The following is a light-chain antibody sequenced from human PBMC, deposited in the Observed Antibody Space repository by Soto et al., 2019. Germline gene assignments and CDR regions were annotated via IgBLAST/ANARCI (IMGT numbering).Light chain of an antibody. CDR2: DVS. CDR3: SSYTSSSTFYV. Sequence: QSVLTQPASVSGSPGQSITISCTGTSSDVGGYNYVSWYEHYPGKAPKLMIYDVSNRPSGVSNRFSGSKSGNTASLTISGLQAEDEADYYCSSYTSSSTFYVFGTGTKVTVL. J-gene: IGLJ1*01. CDR1: SSDVGGYNY. V-gene: IGLV2-14*03.